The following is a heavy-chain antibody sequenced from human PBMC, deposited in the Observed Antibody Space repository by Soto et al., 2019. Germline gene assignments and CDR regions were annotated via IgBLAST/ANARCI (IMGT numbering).Heavy chain of an antibody. CDR3: NRMREYSSSLTWLDP. CDR1: GFTFGDYA. J-gene: IGHJ5*02. CDR2: IRSKAYGGTT. V-gene: IGHV3-49*04. Sequence: GGSLRLSCTASGFTFGDYAMSWVRQAPGKGLEWVGFIRSKAYGGTTEYAASVKGRFTISRDDSKSIAYPQMNSLKTEDTAVYYCNRMREYSSSLTWLDPWGQGTLVTVYS. D-gene: IGHD6-13*01.